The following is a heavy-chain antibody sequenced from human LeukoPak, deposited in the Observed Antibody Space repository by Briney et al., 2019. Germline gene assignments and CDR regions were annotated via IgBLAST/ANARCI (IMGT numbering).Heavy chain of an antibody. V-gene: IGHV4-34*01. J-gene: IGHJ4*02. CDR1: GGSFSGYY. Sequence: SETPSLTCAVYGGSFSGYYWSWIRQPPGKGLEWIGEINHSGSTNYNPSVKSRVTISVDTSKNQFSLKLSSVTAADTAVYYCARGSRDGYNYGEFDYWGQGTLVTVSS. CDR3: ARGSRDGYNYGEFDY. D-gene: IGHD5-24*01. CDR2: INHSGST.